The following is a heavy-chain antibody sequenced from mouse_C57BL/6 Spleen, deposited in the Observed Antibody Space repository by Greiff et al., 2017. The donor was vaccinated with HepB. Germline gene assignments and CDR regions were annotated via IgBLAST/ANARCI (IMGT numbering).Heavy chain of an antibody. CDR2: ISNLAYSI. CDR1: GFTFSDYG. J-gene: IGHJ3*01. V-gene: IGHV5-15*01. D-gene: IGHD3-2*01. Sequence: DVKLVESGGGLVQPGGSLKLSCAASGFTFSDYGMAWVRQAPRKGPEWVAFISNLAYSIYYADTVTGRFTISRENANNTLYLEMSSLRSEDTAMYYCAREFYPLDSPEGFAYWGQGTLVTVSA. CDR3: AREFYPLDSPEGFAY.